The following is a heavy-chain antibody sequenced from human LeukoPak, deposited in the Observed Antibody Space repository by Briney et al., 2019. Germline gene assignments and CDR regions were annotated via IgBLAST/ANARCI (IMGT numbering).Heavy chain of an antibody. J-gene: IGHJ6*02. CDR1: GFTFSDYY. CDR2: IAHSCNGM. Sequence: GGPLRLSCAASGFTFSDYYTTWIRQAPGKGLEWVSHIAHSCNGMLYADALKRRFTISRDNAKNLLFLQMDSLRAEDTAVYYCARGHYEMGVWGQGTTVIVSS. V-gene: IGHV3-11*01. CDR3: ARGHYEMGV.